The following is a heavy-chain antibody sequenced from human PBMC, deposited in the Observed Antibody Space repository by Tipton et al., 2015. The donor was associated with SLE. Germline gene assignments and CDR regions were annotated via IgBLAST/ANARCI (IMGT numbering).Heavy chain of an antibody. Sequence: QLVQSGAEVKKPGESLKISCKGSGNSFISYWIGWVRQMPGKGLEGMGIIYPGDSDTRYSPSFQGQVTISADKSISTAYLQWSSLKASDTAMYYCARSVWWLPPDYYYYMDVWGKGTTVTVSS. D-gene: IGHD5-12*01. CDR1: GNSFISYW. CDR3: ARSVWWLPPDYYYYMDV. V-gene: IGHV5-51*03. J-gene: IGHJ6*03. CDR2: IYPGDSDT.